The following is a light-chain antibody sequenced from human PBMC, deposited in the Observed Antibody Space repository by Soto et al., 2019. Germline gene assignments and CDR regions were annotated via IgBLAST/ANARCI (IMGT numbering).Light chain of an antibody. J-gene: IGLJ2*01. Sequence: QSVLTQPPSVSGSPGQSVTISCSGTSSDVGSYDAVSWYQQSPGTAPELMIYGVNNRPSGVPNRFSGSKSGNTASLTVSGLQAEDEADYYCTSYTTSNTVVFGGGTKVTVL. V-gene: IGLV2-18*02. CDR2: GVN. CDR1: SSDVGSYDA. CDR3: TSYTTSNTVV.